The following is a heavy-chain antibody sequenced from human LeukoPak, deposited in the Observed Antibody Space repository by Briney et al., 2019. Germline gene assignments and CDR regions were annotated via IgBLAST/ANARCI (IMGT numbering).Heavy chain of an antibody. CDR3: ARGSGSYPYYFDY. Sequence: APVKVSCKASGYTFTDYYIHWVRQAPGQGLEWMGWINPNSGGTNYVQKFQGRVTMTRDTSISTAYMELSRLRSDDTAVYYCARGSGSYPYYFDYWGQGTLVTVSS. CDR2: INPNSGGT. J-gene: IGHJ4*02. CDR1: GYTFTDYY. D-gene: IGHD1-26*01. V-gene: IGHV1-2*02.